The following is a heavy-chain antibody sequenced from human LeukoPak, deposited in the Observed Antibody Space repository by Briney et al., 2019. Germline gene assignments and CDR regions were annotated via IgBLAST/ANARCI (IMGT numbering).Heavy chain of an antibody. CDR3: ARDQILPSSGYYLH. V-gene: IGHV3-23*01. CDR2: ISGSGGST. J-gene: IGHJ4*02. D-gene: IGHD3-22*01. Sequence: PGGSLRLSCAASGFTFSSYAMSWVRQAPGKGLEWVSAISGSGGSTYYADSVKGRFTISRDNSKNTLYLQMNSLRAEDTAVYYCARDQILPSSGYYLHWGQGTLVTVSS. CDR1: GFTFSSYA.